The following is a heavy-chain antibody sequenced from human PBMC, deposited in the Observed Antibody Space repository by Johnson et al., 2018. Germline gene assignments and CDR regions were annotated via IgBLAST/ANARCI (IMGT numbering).Heavy chain of an antibody. D-gene: IGHD5-18*01. Sequence: QVQLVQSGAEVKKPGSSVKVSCKASGGTFSSYAISWVRQAPGQGLEWMGGIIPIFGTANYAQKFEGRVTITADDTTSTAYLELSSLRSEDTAVYYCARDRRNSYGYYYYYYMDVWGKGTTVTVSS. V-gene: IGHV1-69*12. J-gene: IGHJ6*03. CDR2: IIPIFGTA. CDR1: GGTFSSYA. CDR3: ARDRRNSYGYYYYYYMDV.